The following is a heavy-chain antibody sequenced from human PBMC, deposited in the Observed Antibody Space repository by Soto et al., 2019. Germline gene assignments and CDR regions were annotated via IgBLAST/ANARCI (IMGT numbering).Heavy chain of an antibody. V-gene: IGHV3-64*01. Sequence: EVQLAESGGGLAQPGGSLRLSCAASGFTLSGYAMDWVRQAPGKGLEHVSGISSNGVGTYYANSVQGRFTISRDNSKNTGYLQMGSLRPEDMAVYYCARRARPDFYYMDVWGKGTTVTVSS. CDR3: ARRARPDFYYMDV. D-gene: IGHD6-6*01. J-gene: IGHJ6*03. CDR2: ISSNGVGT. CDR1: GFTLSGYA.